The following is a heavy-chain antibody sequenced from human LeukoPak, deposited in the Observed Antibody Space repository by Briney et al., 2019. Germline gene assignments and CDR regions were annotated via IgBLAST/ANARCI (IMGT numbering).Heavy chain of an antibody. J-gene: IGHJ4*02. D-gene: IGHD3-3*01. CDR1: GFTFSSYG. Sequence: GGSLRLSCAASGFTFSSYGMSWVRQAPGKGLEWVSGISGSGGRTYFADSVKGRFTISRDNAKNSLYLQMNSLRAEDTAVYYCARGARTGNYDFWSGYYTFDYWGQGTLVTVSS. V-gene: IGHV3-23*01. CDR2: ISGSGGRT. CDR3: ARGARTGNYDFWSGYYTFDY.